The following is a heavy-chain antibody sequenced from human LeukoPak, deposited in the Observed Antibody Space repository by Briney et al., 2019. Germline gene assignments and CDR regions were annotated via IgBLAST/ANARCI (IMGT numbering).Heavy chain of an antibody. V-gene: IGHV4-38-2*01. CDR3: AKVGAYGDYARHDY. CDR1: GYSIRSGSY. Sequence: SETPSLTCDVSGYSIRSGSYWGWIRQPPGKGLEWIGCMFHSGDTYHNPSLKSRVTISADTSKNQFSLKLTSVTAADTAVYYCAKVGAYGDYARHDYWGRGTLVTVSS. J-gene: IGHJ4*02. D-gene: IGHD4-17*01. CDR2: MFHSGDT.